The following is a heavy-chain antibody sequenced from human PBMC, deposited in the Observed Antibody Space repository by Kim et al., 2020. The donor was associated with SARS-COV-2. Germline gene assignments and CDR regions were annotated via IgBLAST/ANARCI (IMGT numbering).Heavy chain of an antibody. D-gene: IGHD5-12*01. V-gene: IGHV4-39*02. Sequence: SETLSLTCTVSGDSLSGSPYYWGWIRQPPGKGLEWIGSIYYTGSTYYNPSLQSRVTISVDTSKNHFSLKLTSVTAADTALYYCARGYSGYEDYWGQGTL. J-gene: IGHJ4*02. CDR2: IYYTGST. CDR3: ARGYSGYEDY. CDR1: GDSLSGSPYY.